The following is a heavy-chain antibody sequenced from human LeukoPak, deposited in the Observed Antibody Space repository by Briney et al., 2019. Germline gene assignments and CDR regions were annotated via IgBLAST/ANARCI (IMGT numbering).Heavy chain of an antibody. V-gene: IGHV4-31*03. CDR3: ARVPQWLLGGNDAFDI. J-gene: IGHJ3*02. CDR2: IYYSGST. CDR1: GGSISSGGYY. Sequence: PSQTLSLTCTVSGGSISSGGYYWSWIRQHPGKGLEWIGYIYYSGSTYYNPSLKSRVTISVDTSKNQFSLKLSSVTAADTAVYYCARVPQWLLGGNDAFDIWGQGIMVTVSS. D-gene: IGHD3-22*01.